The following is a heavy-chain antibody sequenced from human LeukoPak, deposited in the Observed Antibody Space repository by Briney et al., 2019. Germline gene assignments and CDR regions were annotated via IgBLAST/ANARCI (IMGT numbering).Heavy chain of an antibody. V-gene: IGHV4-59*01. CDR1: GGSISSYY. D-gene: IGHD6-19*01. J-gene: IGHJ6*03. CDR2: IYYSGST. CDR3: ARVGENSSGLDYYYYYYYMDV. Sequence: SETLSLTCAVSGGSISSYYWSWIRQPPGRGLEWIGYIYYSGSTNYNPSLQRRVTISVDTYKNQFSLKLSCVTAADTAVYYCARVGENSSGLDYYYYYYYMDVWGKGTTVTVS.